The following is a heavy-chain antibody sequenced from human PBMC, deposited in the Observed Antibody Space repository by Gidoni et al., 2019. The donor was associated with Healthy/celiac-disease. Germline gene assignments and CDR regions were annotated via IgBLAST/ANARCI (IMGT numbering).Heavy chain of an antibody. CDR2: IRYDGSNK. Sequence: QVQLLESGGGVVQPGGPPRLSCAASGFTSCCYGMHWVCQAPGKGLEWVAFIRYDGSNKYYADSVKGRFTISRDNSKNTLYRQMNSLRAEDTAVYYCAKAGDYGSYFDYWGQGTLVTVSS. J-gene: IGHJ4*02. CDR1: GFTSCCYG. V-gene: IGHV3-30*02. D-gene: IGHD4-17*01. CDR3: AKAGDYGSYFDY.